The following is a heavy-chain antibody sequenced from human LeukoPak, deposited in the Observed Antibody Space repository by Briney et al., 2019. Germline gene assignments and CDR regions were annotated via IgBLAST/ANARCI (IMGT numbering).Heavy chain of an antibody. CDR3: ARQMYGAVAGPDY. V-gene: IGHV4-38-2*02. D-gene: IGHD6-19*01. J-gene: IGHJ4*02. CDR2: IYHSGST. CDR1: GYSISSGYY. Sequence: SETLSLTCTVSGYSISSGYYWGWIRQPPGKGLEWIGSIYHSGSTYYNPSLKSRVTISVDTSKNQFSLKLSSVTAADTAVYYCARQMYGAVAGPDYWGQGTLVTVSS.